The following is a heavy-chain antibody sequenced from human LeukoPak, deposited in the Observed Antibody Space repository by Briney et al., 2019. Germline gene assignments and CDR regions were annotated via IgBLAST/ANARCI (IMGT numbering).Heavy chain of an antibody. V-gene: IGHV1-18*01. CDR2: ISAYNGNT. Sequence: ASVKVPCKASGYTFTSYGISWVRQAPGQGLEWMGWISAYNGNTNYAQKLQGRVTMTTDTSTSTAYMELRSLRSDDTAVYYCATPKPAHYYDSSGRGAFDIWGQGTMVTVSS. D-gene: IGHD3-22*01. CDR3: ATPKPAHYYDSSGRGAFDI. J-gene: IGHJ3*02. CDR1: GYTFTSYG.